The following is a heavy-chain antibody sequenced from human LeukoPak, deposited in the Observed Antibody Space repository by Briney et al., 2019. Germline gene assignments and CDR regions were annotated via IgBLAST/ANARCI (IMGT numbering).Heavy chain of an antibody. CDR2: IYYSGST. CDR1: GGSISSSSYY. V-gene: IGHV4-39*07. D-gene: IGHD1-26*01. J-gene: IGHJ4*02. Sequence: SETLSLTCTVSGGSISSSSYYWGWIRQPPGKGLEWIGSIYYSGSTYYNPSLKSRVTISVDTSKNQFSLNLYSVTAADTAVYYCARAYYGDTVSYCFDYWGQGSLVTVSS. CDR3: ARAYYGDTVSYCFDY.